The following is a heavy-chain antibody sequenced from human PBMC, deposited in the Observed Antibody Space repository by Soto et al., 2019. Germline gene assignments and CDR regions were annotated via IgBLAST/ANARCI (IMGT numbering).Heavy chain of an antibody. CDR3: ARDWPNYYDSLEGAFDI. D-gene: IGHD3-22*01. J-gene: IGHJ3*02. CDR2: ISSSGSYI. V-gene: IGHV3-21*01. CDR1: GFSFSSYR. Sequence: KSGGSLRLSCAASGFSFSSYRMNWVRQAPGKGLEWVSSISSSGSYIYYADSVKGRFTISRDNAKNSLYLQMNSLRAEDTAVYYCARDWPNYYDSLEGAFDIWGQGTMVTVSS.